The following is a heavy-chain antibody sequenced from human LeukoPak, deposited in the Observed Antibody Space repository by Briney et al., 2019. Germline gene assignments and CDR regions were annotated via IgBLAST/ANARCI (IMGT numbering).Heavy chain of an antibody. D-gene: IGHD1-26*01. Sequence: PGGSLRLSCAASGFTFDDYAMHWVRQAPGKGPEWVAVISYDGSNKYYADSVKGRFTISRDNSKNTLYLQMNSLRAEDTAVYYCARDGSGSYFMPDYYFDYWGQGTLVTVSS. CDR1: GFTFDDYA. J-gene: IGHJ4*02. V-gene: IGHV3-30*04. CDR3: ARDGSGSYFMPDYYFDY. CDR2: ISYDGSNK.